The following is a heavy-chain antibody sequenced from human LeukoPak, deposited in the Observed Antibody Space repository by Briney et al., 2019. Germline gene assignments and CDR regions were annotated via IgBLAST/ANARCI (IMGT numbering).Heavy chain of an antibody. CDR3: AREVIIFPDYYYYGMDV. CDR2: IKKDGSAQ. CDR1: GFTFSSYW. J-gene: IGHJ6*02. D-gene: IGHD3-9*01. V-gene: IGHV3-7*01. Sequence: GGSLRLSCAASGFTFSSYWMNWVRQAPGKGLEWVANIKKDGSAQYYANSVKGRFTISRDNAKSSLYLQMNSLRPEDTAVYYCAREVIIFPDYYYYGMDVWGQGTTVTVSS.